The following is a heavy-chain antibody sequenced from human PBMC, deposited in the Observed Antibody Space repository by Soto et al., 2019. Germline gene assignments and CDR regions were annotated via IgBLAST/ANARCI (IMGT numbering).Heavy chain of an antibody. CDR3: ARDRAELEFDY. V-gene: IGHV3-30*03. Sequence: QVQLVESGGGVVQPGRSLRLSCAASGFTFSNYAIHWVRQAPGKGLEWGALISFDGSNKEIADSVKGRFTISRDNSMNTLYLQRNGLRPEDTALYYCARDRAELEFDYWGQGTLVTVSS. CDR1: GFTFSNYA. CDR2: ISFDGSNK. D-gene: IGHD3-10*01. J-gene: IGHJ4*02.